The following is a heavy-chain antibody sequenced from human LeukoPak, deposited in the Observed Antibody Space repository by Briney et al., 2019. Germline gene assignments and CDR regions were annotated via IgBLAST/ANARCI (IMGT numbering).Heavy chain of an antibody. CDR2: IYPGDSDI. J-gene: IGHJ4*02. V-gene: IGHV5-51*01. D-gene: IGHD3-10*01. CDR3: ARGSHSGSYPIYYFDY. Sequence: GESLKISCKGSGYSFTSYWIGWVRQMPGKGLEWMGIIYPGDSDIRYSPSFQGQVTISADKSISTAYLQWSSLKASVTAMYYCARGSHSGSYPIYYFDYWGQGTLVTVSS. CDR1: GYSFTSYW.